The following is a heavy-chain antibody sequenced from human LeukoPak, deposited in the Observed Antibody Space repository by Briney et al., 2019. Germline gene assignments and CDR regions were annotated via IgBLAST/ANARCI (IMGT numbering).Heavy chain of an antibody. D-gene: IGHD2-21*02. V-gene: IGHV4-30-4*01. Sequence: SQTLSLTCTVSGGSISSGDYYWSWIRQPPGKGLEWIGYIYYSGSTYYNPSLKSRVTISVDTSKNHFSLKLSSVTAADTAVYYCPSREGVTALLDYWAREPWSPSPQ. CDR3: PSREGVTALLDY. CDR2: IYYSGST. CDR1: GGSISSGDYY. J-gene: IGHJ4*02.